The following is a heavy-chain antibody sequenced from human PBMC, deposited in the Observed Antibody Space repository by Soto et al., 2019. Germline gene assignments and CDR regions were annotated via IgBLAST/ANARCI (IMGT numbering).Heavy chain of an antibody. J-gene: IGHJ4*02. CDR2: ISNHGSNK. CDR1: GFTFDNYV. V-gene: IGHV3-30-3*01. D-gene: IGHD4-17*01. CDR3: ARAVGDYESSPSDY. Sequence: QVQLVEVGGGVVQPWRSLRLSCIASGFTFDNYVMHWVRQAPGKGLEWVATISNHGSNKYYPQSVQGRCTISRDKPKSTVQLRMDILRPEDKAVDYCARAVGDYESSPSDYRGQGSMVTVSS.